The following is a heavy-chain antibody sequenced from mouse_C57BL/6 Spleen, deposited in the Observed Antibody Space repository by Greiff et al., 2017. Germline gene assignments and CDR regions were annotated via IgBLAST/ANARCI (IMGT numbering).Heavy chain of an antibody. CDR3: ARDDGYSYYAMDY. D-gene: IGHD2-3*01. CDR2: ISYDGSN. Sequence: EVQLQESGPGLVKPSQSLSLTCSVTGYSITSGYYWNWIRQFPGNKLEWMGYISYDGSNNYNPSLKNRISITRDTSKNQFFLKLNSVTTEDTATYYCARDDGYSYYAMDYWGQGTSVTVSS. J-gene: IGHJ4*01. CDR1: GYSITSGYY. V-gene: IGHV3-6*01.